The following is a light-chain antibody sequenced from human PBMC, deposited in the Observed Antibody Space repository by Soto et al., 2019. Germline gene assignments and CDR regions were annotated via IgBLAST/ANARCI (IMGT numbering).Light chain of an antibody. CDR3: QQYGSSGT. Sequence: EIVMTQSPGTLSVFPGERVTLSCRASQSVSGYLDWFQQKPGQAPRLVLLRIFTRAIGVPARFSGSGSGTDFTLTISRLEPEDFAVYYCQQYGSSGTFGQGTKVDIK. CDR1: QSVSGY. J-gene: IGKJ1*01. CDR2: RIF. V-gene: IGKV3-20*01.